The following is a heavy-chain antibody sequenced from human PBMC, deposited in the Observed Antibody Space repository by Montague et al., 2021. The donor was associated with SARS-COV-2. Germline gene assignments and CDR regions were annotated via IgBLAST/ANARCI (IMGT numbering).Heavy chain of an antibody. J-gene: IGHJ4*02. CDR2: ISGDGRAT. CDR1: GFTFASFA. CDR3: AKGLQASQTTFGGIIAN. V-gene: IGHV3-23*01. D-gene: IGHD3-16*02. Sequence: SLRLSCAASGFTFASFAMTWVRQAPGKGREWVSAISGDGRATYYADSVKGRLTISRDNSKNSLYLEMSSLRAEDTAVYFCAKGLQASQTTFGGIIANWGQGTLVTVSS.